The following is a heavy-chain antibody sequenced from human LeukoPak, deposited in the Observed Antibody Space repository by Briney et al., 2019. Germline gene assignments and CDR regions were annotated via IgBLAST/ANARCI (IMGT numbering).Heavy chain of an antibody. D-gene: IGHD5-18*01. J-gene: IGHJ4*02. Sequence: SETLSLTCAVYGGSFSGYYWSWIRQPPGKGLEWIGEINHSGSTNYNPSLKSRVTISVDTSKNQFSLKLSSVTAADTAVYYCARAYRGYSYGSTFDYWDQGTLVTVSS. V-gene: IGHV4-34*01. CDR2: INHSGST. CDR3: ARAYRGYSYGSTFDY. CDR1: GGSFSGYY.